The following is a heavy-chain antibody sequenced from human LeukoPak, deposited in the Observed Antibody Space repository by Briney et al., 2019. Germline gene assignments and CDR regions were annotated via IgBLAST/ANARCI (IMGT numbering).Heavy chain of an antibody. CDR2: ISGSGGST. V-gene: IGHV3-23*01. Sequence: GGSLRLSCAASGFTFSSYAMSWVRQAPGKGLEWVSAISGSGGSTCYADSVKGRFTISRDNSKNTLYLQMNSLRAEDTAVYYCAKDRAVVVPAATVAFDIWGQGTMVTVSS. J-gene: IGHJ3*02. D-gene: IGHD2-2*01. CDR1: GFTFSSYA. CDR3: AKDRAVVVPAATVAFDI.